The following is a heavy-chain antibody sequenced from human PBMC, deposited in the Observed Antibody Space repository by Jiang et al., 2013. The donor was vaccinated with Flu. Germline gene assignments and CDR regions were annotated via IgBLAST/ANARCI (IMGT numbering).Heavy chain of an antibody. CDR1: GFTFDEYA. D-gene: IGHD3-3*01. V-gene: IGHV3-9*01. CDR2: ISWHSGTI. CDR3: AKDMGDFWSAFET. J-gene: IGHJ5*02. Sequence: QLVESGGGLVQPGRSLRLSCAATGFTFDEYAMHWVRQAPGKGLEWVSGISWHSGTIGYAGSVKGRFTISRDNAKNSLYLQMNTLRAEDTALYYCAKDMGDFWSAFETWGQGTLVTVSS.